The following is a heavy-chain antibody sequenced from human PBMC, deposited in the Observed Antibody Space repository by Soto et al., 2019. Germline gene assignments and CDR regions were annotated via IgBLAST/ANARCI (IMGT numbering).Heavy chain of an antibody. J-gene: IGHJ6*04. CDR2: INTHNGNT. V-gene: IGHV1-18*01. CDR3: TGEGSALYYYYVRDA. Sequence: ASVKVSCKASGYTFTTYGISWVRQAPGQGLEWLGWINTHNGNTNYAQNLQGRVIMTADTFTSTAYMELRSLRSDDTAIYYCTGEGSALYYYYVRDAGGKGTRVPVSS. D-gene: IGHD3-10*01. CDR1: GYTFTTYG.